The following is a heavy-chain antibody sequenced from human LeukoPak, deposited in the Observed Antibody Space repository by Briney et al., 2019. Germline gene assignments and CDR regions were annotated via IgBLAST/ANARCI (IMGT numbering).Heavy chain of an antibody. CDR2: ISSSSSYI. CDR3: ARETLYSSVFDY. V-gene: IGHV3-21*01. CDR1: GFTFTTYW. D-gene: IGHD6-19*01. Sequence: PGESLRLSCAASGFTFTTYWMSWVRQAPGKGLEWVSSISSSSSYIYYADSVKGRFTISRDNAKNSLYLQMNSLRAEDTAVYYCARETLYSSVFDYWGQGTLVTVSS. J-gene: IGHJ4*02.